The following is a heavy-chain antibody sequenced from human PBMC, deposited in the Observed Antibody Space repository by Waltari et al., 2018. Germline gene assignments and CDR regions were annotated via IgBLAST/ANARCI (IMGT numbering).Heavy chain of an antibody. J-gene: IGHJ6*03. D-gene: IGHD2-15*01. CDR2: IYYSGST. CDR1: GGPISCRRYY. V-gene: IGHV4-39*07. Sequence: QLQLQESGPGLVKPSETLSLTCTVSGGPISCRRYYWGWIRQPPGKGLEWIGSIYYSGSTYYNPSLKSRVTISVDTSKNQFSLKLSSVTAADTAVYYCARDPPVGPMDVWGKGTTVTISS. CDR3: ARDPPVGPMDV.